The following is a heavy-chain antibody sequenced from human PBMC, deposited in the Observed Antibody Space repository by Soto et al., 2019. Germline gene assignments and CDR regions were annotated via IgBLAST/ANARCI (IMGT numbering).Heavy chain of an antibody. Sequence: QVQLQESGPGLVKPSETLSLTCTVSGGSISSYYWSWIRQPPGKGLEWIGYIYYSGSTNYNPSLKSRVTISVDTSKNQFSLKRSSVTAADTAVDYCARGGDYYDSSGYFPFDYWGQGTLVTVSS. CDR1: GGSISSYY. J-gene: IGHJ4*02. CDR2: IYYSGST. D-gene: IGHD3-22*01. CDR3: ARGGDYYDSSGYFPFDY. V-gene: IGHV4-59*01.